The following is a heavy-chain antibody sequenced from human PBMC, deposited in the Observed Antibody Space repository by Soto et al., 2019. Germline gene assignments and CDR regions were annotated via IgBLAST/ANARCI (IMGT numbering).Heavy chain of an antibody. CDR2: ISSNSAYI. J-gene: IGHJ5*02. CDR3: TRDASRDSSARGWFDP. V-gene: IGHV3-21*01. Sequence: GWSLRLSCASSVFTFRSFTMNWVRQAPGKGLEWVSTISSNSAYIYYTDALRGRFTISRDNAKNSLHLQMNSLRAEDTAVYYCTRDASRDSSARGWFDPWGPGTLVTVSS. D-gene: IGHD6-13*01. CDR1: VFTFRSFT.